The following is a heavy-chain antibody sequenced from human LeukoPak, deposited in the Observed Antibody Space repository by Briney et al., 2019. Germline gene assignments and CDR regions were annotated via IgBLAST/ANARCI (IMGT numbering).Heavy chain of an antibody. CDR2: INPNSGGT. J-gene: IGHJ4*02. V-gene: IGHV1-2*04. D-gene: IGHD6-6*01. CDR3: ARDGQLANFDY. CDR1: GYTFTGYY. Sequence: ASVKVSCKASGYTFTGYYMHWVRQAPGQGLEWMGWINPNSGGTNYAQKFQGWVTMTRDTSVSTAFMELSRLTSDDTAFYYCARDGQLANFDYWGQGTLVTVSS.